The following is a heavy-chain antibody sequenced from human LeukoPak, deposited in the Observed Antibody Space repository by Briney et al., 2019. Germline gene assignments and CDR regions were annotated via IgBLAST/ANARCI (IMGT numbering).Heavy chain of an antibody. CDR2: INPSGGST. CDR1: GYTFTSYY. Sequence: ASVKVSCKASGYTFTSYYMHWVRQAPGQGLEWMGIINPSGGSTSYAQKFQGRLTMTRDTSTSTVYMELSSLRSEDTAVYYCARESVAGTWDYWGQGTLVTVSS. J-gene: IGHJ4*02. D-gene: IGHD6-19*01. V-gene: IGHV1-46*01. CDR3: ARESVAGTWDY.